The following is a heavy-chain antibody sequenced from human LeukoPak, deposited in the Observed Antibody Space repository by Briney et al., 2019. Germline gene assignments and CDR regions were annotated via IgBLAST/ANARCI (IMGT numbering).Heavy chain of an antibody. D-gene: IGHD5-18*01. V-gene: IGHV1-18*01. CDR1: GYTFTSYG. J-gene: IGHJ4*02. CDR2: INAYKGNT. Sequence: ASVKVSCKASGYTFTSYGISWVRQAPGQGLEWMGWINAYKGNTNYAQKLQGRVTMTTDTSTSTAYMDLRSLRSDDTAVYYCARGPVEDTATLLDYWGQGTLVTVSS. CDR3: ARGPVEDTATLLDY.